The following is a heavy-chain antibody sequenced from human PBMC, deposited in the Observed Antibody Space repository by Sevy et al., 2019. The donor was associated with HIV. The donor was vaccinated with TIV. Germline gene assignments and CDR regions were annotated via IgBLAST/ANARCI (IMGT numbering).Heavy chain of an antibody. CDR2: INNGGST. D-gene: IGHD5-18*01. CDR1: GFTFSNYA. V-gene: IGHV3-23*01. Sequence: GGSLRLSCGASGFTFSNYAMSWVRQAPGKGPEWVSGINNGGSTYYADSVKGRFTISRDNSKKMVFLQMNSLRAEDTAVYYCASGDTTMITDLDFWGQGALVTVSS. J-gene: IGHJ4*02. CDR3: ASGDTTMITDLDF.